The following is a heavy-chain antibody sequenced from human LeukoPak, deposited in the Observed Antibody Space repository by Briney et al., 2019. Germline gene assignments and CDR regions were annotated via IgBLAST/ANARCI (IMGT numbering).Heavy chain of an antibody. V-gene: IGHV4-34*01. Sequence: SDTLSLTCAVYGGSLSGYYWSWLRQPPGKGLEWSGEINHSGSTNYNPSLKSRVTISVDTSKNQFSLKLSSVTAADTAVYYCARDGLTGDRIDYWGQGTLVTVSS. J-gene: IGHJ4*02. CDR2: INHSGST. D-gene: IGHD7-27*01. CDR3: ARDGLTGDRIDY. CDR1: GGSLSGYY.